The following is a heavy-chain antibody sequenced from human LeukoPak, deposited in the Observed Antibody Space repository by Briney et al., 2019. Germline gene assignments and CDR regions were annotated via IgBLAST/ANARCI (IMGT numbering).Heavy chain of an antibody. CDR2: IRYERNDK. Sequence: GGSLRLSCAASGFTFSDYGMHWVRQAPGKGLEWVAFIRYERNDKYYADSVKGRFTISRDNAKNSLYLQMNSLRAEDTALYYCAKDIYYGSGSSDPLYFDYWGQGTLVTVSS. D-gene: IGHD3-10*01. CDR1: GFTFSDYG. V-gene: IGHV3-30*02. J-gene: IGHJ4*02. CDR3: AKDIYYGSGSSDPLYFDY.